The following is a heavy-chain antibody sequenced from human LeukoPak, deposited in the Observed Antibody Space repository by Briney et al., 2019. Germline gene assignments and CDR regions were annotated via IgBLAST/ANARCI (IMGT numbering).Heavy chain of an antibody. J-gene: IGHJ4*02. CDR2: IYYRGST. CDR3: ADGTLGY. V-gene: IGHV4-39*01. CDR1: GGSISSSSYY. D-gene: IGHD3-16*01. Sequence: PSETLSLTCTVSGGSISSSSYYWGWIRQPPGKGLEWIGSIYYRGSTYYNPSLKSRVTISVDTSKNQFSLKLSSVTAADTAVYYCADGTLGYWGQGTLVTVSS.